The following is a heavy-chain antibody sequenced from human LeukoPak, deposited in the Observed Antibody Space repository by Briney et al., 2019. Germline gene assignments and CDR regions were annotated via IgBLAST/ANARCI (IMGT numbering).Heavy chain of an antibody. J-gene: IGHJ4*02. D-gene: IGHD3-9*01. CDR3: AISPTYYDILTGYSIGDY. Sequence: ASVKVSCKASGYTFTSYGISWVRQAPGQGLEWMGWISAYNGNTNYAQKLQGRVTMTTDTSTSTAYMELRSLRSDDTAVYYCAISPTYYDILTGYSIGDYWGQGTLVTVSS. V-gene: IGHV1-18*01. CDR2: ISAYNGNT. CDR1: GYTFTSYG.